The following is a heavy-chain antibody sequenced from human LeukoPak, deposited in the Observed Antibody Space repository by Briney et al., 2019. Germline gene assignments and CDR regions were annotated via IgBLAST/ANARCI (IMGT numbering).Heavy chain of an antibody. CDR1: GFTFSSYG. J-gene: IGHJ4*02. D-gene: IGHD4-23*01. CDR2: IWYDGSNK. Sequence: GRSLRLTCAASGFTFSSYGMHWVRQAPGKGLEWVAVIWYDGSNKYYADSVKGRFTISRDNSKNTLYLQMNSLRAEDTAVYYCGKSVGDLPPGLGHIGRGGKGIDYWGQGTLVTVSS. V-gene: IGHV3-33*06. CDR3: GKSVGDLPPGLGHIGRGGKGIDY.